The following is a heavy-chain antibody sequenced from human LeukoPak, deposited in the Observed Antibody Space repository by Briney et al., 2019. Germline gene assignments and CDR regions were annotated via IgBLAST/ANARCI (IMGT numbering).Heavy chain of an antibody. CDR2: INPNSGGT. Sequence: ASVKVSCKASGYTFTGYYMHWVRQAPGQRLEWMGWINPNSGGTNYAQKFQGWVTMTRDTSISTAYMELSRLRSDDTAVYYCATKLLLYGDAFDIWGQGTMGTVSS. CDR3: ATKLLLYGDAFDI. V-gene: IGHV1-2*04. D-gene: IGHD2-2*02. J-gene: IGHJ3*02. CDR1: GYTFTGYY.